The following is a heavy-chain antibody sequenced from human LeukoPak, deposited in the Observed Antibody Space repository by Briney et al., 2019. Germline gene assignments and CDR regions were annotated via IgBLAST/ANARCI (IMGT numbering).Heavy chain of an antibody. Sequence: SETLSLTCTVSGGSISSYYWSWIRQPPGKGLEWIGYISDSGRTKFNSSLKGRVIISVDTSNNQFSLNLSSVTAADTAVYYCARDIYSSSWTAPYYWGQGTLVTVSS. J-gene: IGHJ4*02. D-gene: IGHD6-13*01. CDR1: GGSISSYY. CDR3: ARDIYSSSWTAPYY. V-gene: IGHV4-59*01. CDR2: ISDSGRT.